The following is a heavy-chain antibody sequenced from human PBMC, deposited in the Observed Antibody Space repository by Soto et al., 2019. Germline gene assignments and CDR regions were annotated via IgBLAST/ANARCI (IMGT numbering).Heavy chain of an antibody. J-gene: IGHJ3*02. D-gene: IGHD1-26*01. CDR2: IFSNDEK. V-gene: IGHV2-26*01. Sequence: QVTLKESGPVLVKPTETLTLTCTVSGFSLSNARMGVSWIRQPPGKALESLAHIFSNDEKSYSTSLKSRLTIAKDTSKSQVVLTMTNMDPVDTATYYCARIRIDWETRAFDIWGQGTMVTVSS. CDR3: ARIRIDWETRAFDI. CDR1: GFSLSNARMG.